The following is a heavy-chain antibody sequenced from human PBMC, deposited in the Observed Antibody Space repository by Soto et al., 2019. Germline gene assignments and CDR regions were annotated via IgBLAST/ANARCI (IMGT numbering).Heavy chain of an antibody. CDR1: GFTFSSFW. CDR3: ARDLTTVHWYFDL. V-gene: IGHV3-74*01. D-gene: IGHD4-17*01. J-gene: IGHJ2*01. CDR2: INGDGSAT. Sequence: GGSLRLSCAASGFTFSSFWMHWVRQAPGKGLVWVSRINGDGSATVYADSVKGRFTISRDNAKNTLYLQMNSLRAEDTAVYYCARDLTTVHWYFDLWGRGTLVTVSS.